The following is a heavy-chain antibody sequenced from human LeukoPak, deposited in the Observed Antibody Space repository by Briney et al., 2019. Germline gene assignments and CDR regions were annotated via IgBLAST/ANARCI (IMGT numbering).Heavy chain of an antibody. D-gene: IGHD6-13*01. CDR3: ARYSSSWVGIGY. Sequence: SETLSLTCTVSGGSISSYYWSWIRQPPGKGLEWIGYIYYSGSTNYNPSLKSRVTISVDTSKNQFSLKLSSVTAADTAVYYCARYSSSWVGIGYWGQGTLVTVSS. CDR2: IYYSGST. V-gene: IGHV4-59*08. J-gene: IGHJ4*02. CDR1: GGSISSYY.